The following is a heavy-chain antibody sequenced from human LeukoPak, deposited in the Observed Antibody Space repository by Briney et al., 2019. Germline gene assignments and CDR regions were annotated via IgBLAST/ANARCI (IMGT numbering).Heavy chain of an antibody. CDR1: GYSFTSYG. D-gene: IGHD3-22*01. Sequence: ASVKVSCKASGYSFTSYGIAWVRQAPGQGFEWMGWINTNNGNTHFAQKLQGRVTMTTDTSTSTAYMEVRSLRSDDTAVYYCARAPDYYYDSSGPHFDYWGQGTLVTVSS. J-gene: IGHJ4*02. CDR3: ARAPDYYYDSSGPHFDY. CDR2: INTNNGNT. V-gene: IGHV1-18*01.